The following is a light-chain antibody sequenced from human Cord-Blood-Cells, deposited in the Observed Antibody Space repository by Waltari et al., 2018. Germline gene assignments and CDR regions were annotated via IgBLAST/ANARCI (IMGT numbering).Light chain of an antibody. CDR1: QSVSSN. J-gene: IGKJ4*01. V-gene: IGKV3-15*01. CDR3: QQYNNWLT. Sequence: EIVLTQSPATLSVSPGERATPPCRASQSVSSNLAWYQQKPGQAPRLLIYGASTRATGIPARFSGSGSGTEFTLTISSLQSEDFAVYYCQQYNNWLTFGGGTKVEIK. CDR2: GAS.